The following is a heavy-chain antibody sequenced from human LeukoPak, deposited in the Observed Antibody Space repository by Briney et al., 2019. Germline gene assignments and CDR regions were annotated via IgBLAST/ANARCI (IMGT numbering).Heavy chain of an antibody. CDR1: GFTFSNFG. Sequence: GGSLRLSCAASGFTFSNFGMNWVRQAPGKGLEWVSSISSSSSYIHYADSVKGRFTISRDKAKNSLYLQMNGLRAEDTAVYFCAIDRYSSGWYTFDYWGQGTLVTDSS. V-gene: IGHV3-21*01. D-gene: IGHD6-19*01. CDR3: AIDRYSSGWYTFDY. J-gene: IGHJ4*02. CDR2: ISSSSSYI.